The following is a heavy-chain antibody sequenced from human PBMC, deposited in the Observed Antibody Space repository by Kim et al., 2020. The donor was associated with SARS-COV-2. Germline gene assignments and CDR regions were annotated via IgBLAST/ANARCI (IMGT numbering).Heavy chain of an antibody. D-gene: IGHD1-26*01. CDR1: GFSLSDGGVG. CDR2: IYGDDGK. Sequence: SGPTLVNPTQTLTLTCTFSGFSLSDGGVGVAWIRQPPGKALEFVALIYGDDGKRYNPSLKNRLTIAKDTSKNLVVLTMTNLDPLDTAKYYCTHDSPELFGLDVWGRGTRVTVSS. J-gene: IGHJ6*02. CDR3: THDSPELFGLDV. V-gene: IGHV2-5*02.